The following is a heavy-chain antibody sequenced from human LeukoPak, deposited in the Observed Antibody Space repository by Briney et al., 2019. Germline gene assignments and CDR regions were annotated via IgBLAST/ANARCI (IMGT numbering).Heavy chain of an antibody. D-gene: IGHD3-10*01. V-gene: IGHV3-74*01. CDR1: GFTFTNYW. Sequence: PGGSLRLSCAASGFTFTNYWMHWVRQAPGKGLVWVSRIDIDGTGTSYADSVKGRFTISRDNAKNTVSLQMNSLKAEDTAVYFCARIDYYASGANPWGQGTLVTVSS. J-gene: IGHJ5*02. CDR3: ARIDYYASGANP. CDR2: IDIDGTGT.